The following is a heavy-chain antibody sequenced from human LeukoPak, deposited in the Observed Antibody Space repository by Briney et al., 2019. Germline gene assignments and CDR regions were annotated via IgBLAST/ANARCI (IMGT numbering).Heavy chain of an antibody. CDR2: ISTNSAGT. D-gene: IGHD6-13*01. CDR3: AKGSSSSRPHYFDY. V-gene: IGHV3-23*01. J-gene: IGHJ4*02. CDR1: GFTFSTYA. Sequence: GSLRLSCAASGFTFSTYAMSWVRQAPGKGLEWVSAISTNSAGTYYADSVKGRFTISRDNSENTLYLQMNSLRGEDTAVYYCAKGSSSSRPHYFDYWGQGTLVTVSS.